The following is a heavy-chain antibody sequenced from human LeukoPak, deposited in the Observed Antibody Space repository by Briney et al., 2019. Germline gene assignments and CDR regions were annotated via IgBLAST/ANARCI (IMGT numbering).Heavy chain of an antibody. V-gene: IGHV4-59*01. CDR3: ARVLPPYVWGNSGYFDY. D-gene: IGHD3-16*01. J-gene: IGHJ4*02. CDR1: GGSISSYY. Sequence: SETLSLTCTVSGGSISSYYWSWIRQPPGKGLEWIGYIYYSGSTNYNPSLKSRVTISVDTSKNQFSLKLSSVTAADTAVYYCARVLPPYVWGNSGYFDYWGQGTLVTVSS. CDR2: IYYSGST.